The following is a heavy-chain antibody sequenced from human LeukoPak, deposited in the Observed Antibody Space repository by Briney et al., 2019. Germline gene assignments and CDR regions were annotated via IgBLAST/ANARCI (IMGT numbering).Heavy chain of an antibody. Sequence: SETLSLTCTVSGGSISDYYWSWIRQPPGRGLEWIGYIYYSGSTNYNPSLKSRVTISVDTSKNQFSLKLSSVTAADTAVYYCARAWGIAARHYFDYWGQGTLVTVSS. J-gene: IGHJ4*02. CDR1: GGSISDYY. CDR2: IYYSGST. V-gene: IGHV4-59*01. D-gene: IGHD6-6*01. CDR3: ARAWGIAARHYFDY.